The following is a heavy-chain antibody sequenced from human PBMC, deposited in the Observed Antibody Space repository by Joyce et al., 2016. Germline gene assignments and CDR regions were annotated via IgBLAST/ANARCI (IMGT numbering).Heavy chain of an antibody. Sequence: QVHLVQSGAEVKKSGASVKVSCKASGYTFSASYIHGVRQAPGQGLEWMGRINPNSGDTNYAQKFQGRVTMTRDTSISAAYMELSRLKSDDTAMYYCARPGRRGREDAFEIWGQGTMVTVSS. J-gene: IGHJ3*02. CDR3: ARPGRRGREDAFEI. CDR2: INPNSGDT. CDR1: GYTFSASY. V-gene: IGHV1-2*06. D-gene: IGHD3-10*01.